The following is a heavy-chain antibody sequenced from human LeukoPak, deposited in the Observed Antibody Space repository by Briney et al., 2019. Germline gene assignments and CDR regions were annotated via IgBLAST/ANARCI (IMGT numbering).Heavy chain of an antibody. J-gene: IGHJ5*02. V-gene: IGHV1-8*01. CDR3: ARGRGGPRSPQETNNWFDP. CDR2: MNPNSGNT. CDR1: GYTFTSYD. D-gene: IGHD3-10*01. Sequence: ASVKVSCKASGYTFTSYDINWVRQATGQGLEWMGWMNPNSGNTGYAQKSQGRVTMTRNTSISTAYMELSSLRSEDTAVYYCARGRGGPRSPQETNNWFDPWRQGTLVTVSS.